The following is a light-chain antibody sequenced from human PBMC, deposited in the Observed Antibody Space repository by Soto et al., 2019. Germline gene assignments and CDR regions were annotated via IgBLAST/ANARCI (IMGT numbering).Light chain of an antibody. J-gene: IGLJ1*01. CDR2: DVS. CDR3: NSYTSSSTYV. V-gene: IGLV2-14*01. CDR1: SSDVGGYKD. Sequence: QSALTQPASVSGSPGQSITISCTGTSSDVGGYKDVSWYQQHPGKAPKLIIYDVSNRPSGVSDRFSGSKSGNTASLTISGLKAEDEADYYCNSYTSSSTYVFGTGTKLTVL.